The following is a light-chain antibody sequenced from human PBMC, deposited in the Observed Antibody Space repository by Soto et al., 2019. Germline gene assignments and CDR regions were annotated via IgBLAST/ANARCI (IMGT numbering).Light chain of an antibody. CDR3: QAWDSSTFYVV. J-gene: IGLJ2*01. Sequence: SYELTQPPSVSVSPGQTASITCSGDKLGDKYACWYQQKPGQSPVLVIYQDSKRPSGIPERFSGSNSGNTATLTISGTQAMDEADYYCQAWDSSTFYVVFGGWTKVTVL. V-gene: IGLV3-1*01. CDR1: KLGDKY. CDR2: QDS.